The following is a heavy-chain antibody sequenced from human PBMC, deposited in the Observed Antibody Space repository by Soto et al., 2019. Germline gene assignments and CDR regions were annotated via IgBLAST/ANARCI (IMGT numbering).Heavy chain of an antibody. V-gene: IGHV3-48*03. Sequence: PGGSLRLSCAVSGFTFSSSEMYWVRKAPGKGLEWISYIIHSGQTIFYADSVKGRFTISRDNANTSLFLQMNSLRAEDTAVYYCARRASRWGQGTMVTVSS. J-gene: IGHJ3*01. CDR1: GFTFSSSE. CDR3: ARRASR. CDR2: IIHSGQTI. D-gene: IGHD1-26*01.